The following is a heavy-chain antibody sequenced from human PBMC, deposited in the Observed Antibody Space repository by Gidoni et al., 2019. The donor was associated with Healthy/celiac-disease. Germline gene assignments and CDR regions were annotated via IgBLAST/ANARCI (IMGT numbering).Heavy chain of an antibody. CDR1: GYTFTSYG. CDR2: ISAYNGNT. V-gene: IGHV1-18*01. D-gene: IGHD2-15*01. CDR3: ARTVVAANKVDY. J-gene: IGHJ4*02. Sequence: ASGYTFTSYGISWVRKAPGQGLGWMGWISAYNGNTNSAQKLQGRVTMTTDTSTSTAYMELRSLRADDTAVYYCARTVVAANKVDYWGQGTLVTVSS.